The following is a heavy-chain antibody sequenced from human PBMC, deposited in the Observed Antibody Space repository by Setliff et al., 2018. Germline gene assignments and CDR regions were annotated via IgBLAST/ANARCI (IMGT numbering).Heavy chain of an antibody. CDR2: INPEGSAR. D-gene: IGHD3-10*02. CDR1: GFSFRNCW. Sequence: GGSLRLSCVASGFSFRNCWVSWVRQAPGKGLEWVASINPEGSARYYVDSVKGRFTISRDNAKNSMSLQMSSLRSEDTALYYCLGAGTCSYWGQGTQVTVSS. V-gene: IGHV3-7*01. CDR3: LGAGTCSY. J-gene: IGHJ4*02.